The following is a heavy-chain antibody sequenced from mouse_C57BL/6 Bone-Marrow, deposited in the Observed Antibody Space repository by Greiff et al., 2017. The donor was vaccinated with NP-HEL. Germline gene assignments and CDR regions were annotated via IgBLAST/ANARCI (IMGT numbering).Heavy chain of an antibody. D-gene: IGHD4-1*01. Sequence: VQLKQSGPGLVKPSQSLSLTCSVTGYSITSGYYWNWIRQFPGNNLEWMGYISYDGSNNYNPSLKNRISITRDTSKNQFFLKLNSVTTEDTATYYCARAGTNWYFDVWGTGTTVTVSS. CDR1: GYSITSGYY. CDR3: ARAGTNWYFDV. J-gene: IGHJ1*03. V-gene: IGHV3-6*01. CDR2: ISYDGSN.